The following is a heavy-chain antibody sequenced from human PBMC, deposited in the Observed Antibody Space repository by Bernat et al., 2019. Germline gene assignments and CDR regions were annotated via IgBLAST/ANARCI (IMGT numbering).Heavy chain of an antibody. CDR2: ISSSGDNT. D-gene: IGHD3-16*01. Sequence: EVQLLESGGGLAQPGGSLRLSCAASGFIFRSYAMSWVRQAPGKGLEWVSSISSSGDNTYYADSVKGRFTISRDNAENTLSLQMSSLRDEDTAVYYCAKDRLAAGVETRFDHWGQGTLVTVSS. CDR3: AKDRLAAGVETRFDH. CDR1: GFIFRSYA. V-gene: IGHV3-23*01. J-gene: IGHJ5*02.